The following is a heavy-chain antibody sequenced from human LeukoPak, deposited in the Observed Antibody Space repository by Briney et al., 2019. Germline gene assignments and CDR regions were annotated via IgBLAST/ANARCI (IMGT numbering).Heavy chain of an antibody. J-gene: IGHJ6*03. CDR1: GFTFNNYA. CDR2: ISGSGGST. Sequence: GGSLRLSCAVSGFTFNNYAMTWVRQAPGKGLEWVSRISGSGGSTYYADSVKGRFTISRDNSKNTLYLQMNSLRAEDTAVYYCARGPYDFSYYYYMDVWGKGTTVTVSS. D-gene: IGHD3-3*01. CDR3: ARGPYDFSYYYYMDV. V-gene: IGHV3-23*01.